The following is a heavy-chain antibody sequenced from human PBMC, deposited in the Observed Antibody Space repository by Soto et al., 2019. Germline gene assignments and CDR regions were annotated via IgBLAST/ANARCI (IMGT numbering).Heavy chain of an antibody. J-gene: IGHJ4*02. CDR2: IYYSGST. D-gene: IGHD3-22*01. V-gene: IGHV4-30-4*01. Sequence: QVQLQESGPGLVKPSQTLSLTCTVSGGSISSGDYYWSWIRQPPGKGLEWIGYIYYSGSTYYNPSLKSRVTISVDTSKNQFSLKLSSVTAADTAVYYCARAGLGGDDSSGYYVDYWGQGTLVTVSS. CDR3: ARAGLGGDDSSGYYVDY. CDR1: GGSISSGDYY.